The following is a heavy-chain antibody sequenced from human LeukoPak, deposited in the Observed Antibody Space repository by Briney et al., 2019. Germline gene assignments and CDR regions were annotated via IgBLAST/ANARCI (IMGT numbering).Heavy chain of an antibody. D-gene: IGHD5-18*01. CDR2: INPSGGST. J-gene: IGHJ5*02. Sequence: ASVKVSCKASGYTFTSYYMHWVRQAPGQGLEWMGIINPSGGSTSYAQKFQGRVTMTRDMSTSTVYMELSSLRSEDTAVYYCAAERRAMAKYNWFDPRGQGTLVTVSS. CDR1: GYTFTSYY. V-gene: IGHV1-46*01. CDR3: AAERRAMAKYNWFDP.